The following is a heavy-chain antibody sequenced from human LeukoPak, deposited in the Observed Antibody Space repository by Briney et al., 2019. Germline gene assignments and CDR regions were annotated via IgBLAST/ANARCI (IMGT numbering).Heavy chain of an antibody. CDR3: ARGVATKS. V-gene: IGHV4-39*07. J-gene: IGHJ5*02. D-gene: IGHD5-12*01. CDR2: IYYSGST. CDR1: GGSISSSSYY. Sequence: SETLSPTCTVSGGSISSSSYYWGWIRQPPGKGLEWIGSIYYSGSTYYNPSLKSRVTISVDTSKNQFSLKLSSVTAADTAVYYCARGVATKSWGQGTLVTVSS.